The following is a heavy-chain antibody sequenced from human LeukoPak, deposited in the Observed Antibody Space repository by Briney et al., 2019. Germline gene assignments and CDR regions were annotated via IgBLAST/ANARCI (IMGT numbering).Heavy chain of an antibody. D-gene: IGHD2-2*01. CDR2: ISSSSNYI. CDR1: GFTFSYYS. CDR3: AKDLPAIVVVPAAIDY. J-gene: IGHJ4*02. Sequence: GGSLRLSCAASGFTFSYYSMNWVRQAPGKGLEWVPSISSSSNYIYYADSVKGRFTISRDNSKNTLYLQMNSLRAEDTAVYYCAKDLPAIVVVPAAIDYWGQGTLVTVSS. V-gene: IGHV3-21*01.